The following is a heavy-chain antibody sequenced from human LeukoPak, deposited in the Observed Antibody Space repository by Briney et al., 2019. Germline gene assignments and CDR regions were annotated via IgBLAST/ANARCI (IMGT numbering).Heavy chain of an antibody. Sequence: GSLRLSCVASGLTLNSYGMHWVRQAPGKGLEWVAAISNDGSNKYYGDSVKGRFTISRDNPKNTVYLQMNSLRAEDTAVYCCTKDRYCDSTSCPTDYWGQGTLVIVSS. D-gene: IGHD3-22*01. CDR1: GLTLNSYG. CDR2: ISNDGSNK. V-gene: IGHV3-30*18. J-gene: IGHJ4*02. CDR3: TKDRYCDSTSCPTDY.